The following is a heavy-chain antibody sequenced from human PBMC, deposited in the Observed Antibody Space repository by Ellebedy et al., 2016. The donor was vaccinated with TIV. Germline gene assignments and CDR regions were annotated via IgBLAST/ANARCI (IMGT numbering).Heavy chain of an antibody. Sequence: AASVKVSCKASGYTFTSRYLHWVRQAPGQALEWMGWITPFNGNTNYAQKFQDRVTITGDRSMSTAYMELSSLRSEDTAMYYCATHYYGSGRYYGMDVWGQGTTVTVSS. D-gene: IGHD3-10*01. CDR2: ITPFNGNT. J-gene: IGHJ6*02. V-gene: IGHV1-45*02. CDR3: ATHYYGSGRYYGMDV. CDR1: GYTFTSRY.